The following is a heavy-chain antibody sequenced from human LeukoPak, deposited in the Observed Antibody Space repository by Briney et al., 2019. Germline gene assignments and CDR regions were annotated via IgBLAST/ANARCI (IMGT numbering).Heavy chain of an antibody. V-gene: IGHV3-30*03. CDR1: GFTFSSYW. CDR2: ISYDGSNE. CDR3: ARAATIDPGLEVYFDY. J-gene: IGHJ4*02. D-gene: IGHD5-24*01. Sequence: PGGSLRLSCAASGFTFSSYWMHWVRQAPGKGLEWVAIISYDGSNEYYADSVKGRFTISRDNSKNTLYLQMNSLRAADTAVYYCARAATIDPGLEVYFDYWGQGTLVTVSS.